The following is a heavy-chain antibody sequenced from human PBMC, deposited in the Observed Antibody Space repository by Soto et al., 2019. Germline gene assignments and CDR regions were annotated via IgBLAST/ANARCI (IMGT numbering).Heavy chain of an antibody. CDR3: ARFLDPGTKSAAVDY. J-gene: IGHJ4*02. CDR2: INHRGST. CDR1: GGSFSGYY. V-gene: IGHV4-34*01. Sequence: SETLSLTCAVYGGSFSGYYWSWIRQPPGKGLEWIGEINHRGSTNYNPSLKSRVTISVDTSRNQFSLKMSSATAADTAVYYCARFLDPGTKSAAVDYWGQGTLGTV. D-gene: IGHD1-7*01.